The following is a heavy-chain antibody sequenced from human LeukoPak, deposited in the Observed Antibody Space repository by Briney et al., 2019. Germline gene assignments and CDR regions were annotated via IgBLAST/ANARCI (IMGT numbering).Heavy chain of an antibody. J-gene: IGHJ4*02. Sequence: SETLSLTCAVSGGSISSSNWWSWVRQPPGKGLEWIGEIYHSGSTNYNPSLKSRVTISVDKSKNQFSLKLSSVTAADTAVYYCARDRDCSSTSCPLDYWGQGTLVTVSP. CDR1: GGSISSSNW. V-gene: IGHV4-4*02. D-gene: IGHD2-2*01. CDR2: IYHSGST. CDR3: ARDRDCSSTSCPLDY.